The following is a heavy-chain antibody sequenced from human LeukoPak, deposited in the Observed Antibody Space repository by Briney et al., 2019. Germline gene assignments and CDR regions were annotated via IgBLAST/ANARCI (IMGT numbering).Heavy chain of an antibody. J-gene: IGHJ4*02. CDR2: IYYSGST. D-gene: IGHD1-20*01. V-gene: IGHV4-59*08. CDR1: GGSISSYY. Sequence: SETLSLTCTVSGGSISSYYWSWIRQPPGKGLEWIGYIYYSGSTNYNPSLKSRVTISVDTSKNQFSLKLSSVTAADTAVYYCAKGGNWNAGYFDYWGQGTLVTVSS. CDR3: AKGGNWNAGYFDY.